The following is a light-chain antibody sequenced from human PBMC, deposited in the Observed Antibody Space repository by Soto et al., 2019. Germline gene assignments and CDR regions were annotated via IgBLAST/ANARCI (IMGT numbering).Light chain of an antibody. V-gene: IGKV2-28*01. J-gene: IGKJ5*01. CDR2: FGS. CDR3: MQALQSLT. Sequence: EMVMTQSPLTLPVTPGEPASISCRSSQSLLYNNTYNYLDWYVQKPGQSPQLLIYFGSNRAPGVPDRFSGSGSGTDFTLKINRVEAEDVGTYYCMQALQSLTFGQGTRREIK. CDR1: QSLLYNNTYNY.